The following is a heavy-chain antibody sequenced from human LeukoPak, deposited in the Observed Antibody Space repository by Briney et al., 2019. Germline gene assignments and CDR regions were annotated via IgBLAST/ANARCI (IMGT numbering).Heavy chain of an antibody. D-gene: IGHD1-1*01. CDR3: ARDASRTTAPDDY. CDR1: GYTFTDYY. CDR2: INPNGGGT. J-gene: IGHJ4*02. V-gene: IGHV1-2*02. Sequence: ASVKVSCKASGYTFTDYYLHWVRQAPGQGLEWMGWINPNGGGTNYAQKFQGRVTMTRDTSISTAYIELSGLTSDDTAVYFCARDASRTTAPDDYWGQGTLVTVSS.